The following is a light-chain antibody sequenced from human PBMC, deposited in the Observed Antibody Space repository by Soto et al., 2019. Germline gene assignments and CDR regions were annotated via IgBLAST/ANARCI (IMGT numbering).Light chain of an antibody. V-gene: IGLV2-8*01. CDR3: SSYAGSNSVV. Sequence: QSALTQPPSASGSPGQSVTISCTGTSSDVGGFKFVSWYQQHPGKAPKLMIYEVSKRPSGVPDRFSGSKSGNTASLTVSGLQVEDEADYYCSSYAGSNSVVFGGGTQLTVL. CDR2: EVS. CDR1: SSDVGGFKF. J-gene: IGLJ2*01.